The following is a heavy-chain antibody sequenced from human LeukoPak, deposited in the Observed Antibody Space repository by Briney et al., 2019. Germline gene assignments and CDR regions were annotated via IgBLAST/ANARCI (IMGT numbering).Heavy chain of an antibody. V-gene: IGHV5-51*01. CDR1: ESIFTYYW. Sequence: PGESLKISCQRSESIFTYYWIGGVRQLPGKGLDWMGIIYPGDADTRYRPSFQGQVTISVDKSISTAYLQWSSLKASDTAMYYCARQDGNSKYYFDYWGQGTLVTVSS. CDR2: IYPGDADT. J-gene: IGHJ4*02. D-gene: IGHD1-1*01. CDR3: ARQDGNSKYYFDY.